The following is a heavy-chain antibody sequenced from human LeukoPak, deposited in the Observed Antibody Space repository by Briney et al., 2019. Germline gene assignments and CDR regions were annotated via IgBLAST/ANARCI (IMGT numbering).Heavy chain of an antibody. CDR2: IKSKTDGGTT. Sequence: GGSLRLSCAASGFTFSNAWMSWVRQAPGKGLEWVGRIKSKTDGGTTDYAAPVKGRSTISRDDSKNTLYLQMNSLKTEDTAVYYCTTQGPYDILTGFGYYFDYWGQGTLVTVSS. V-gene: IGHV3-15*01. CDR1: GFTFSNAW. CDR3: TTQGPYDILTGFGYYFDY. D-gene: IGHD3-9*01. J-gene: IGHJ4*02.